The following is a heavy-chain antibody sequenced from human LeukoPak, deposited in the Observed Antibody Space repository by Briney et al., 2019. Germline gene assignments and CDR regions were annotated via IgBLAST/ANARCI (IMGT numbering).Heavy chain of an antibody. V-gene: IGHV3-23*01. Sequence: GGSLRLSCAASGFTFSSYAMSWVRQAPGKGLEWVSAISGSGGSTYYADSVKGRFTISRDNSKNTLYLQMNSLRAEDTAVYYCAKARHCNSTSCVDAFDIWGQGTMVTVSS. J-gene: IGHJ3*02. D-gene: IGHD2-2*01. CDR1: GFTFSSYA. CDR2: ISGSGGST. CDR3: AKARHCNSTSCVDAFDI.